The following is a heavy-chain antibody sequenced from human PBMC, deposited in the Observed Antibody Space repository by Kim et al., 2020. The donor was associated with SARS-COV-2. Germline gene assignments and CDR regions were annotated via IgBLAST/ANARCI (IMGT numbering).Heavy chain of an antibody. CDR3: ARGKLDIVVVPAAQPIGYYYYYLDV. Sequence: SETLSLTCTVSGGSISSYYWSWIRQPAGKGLEWIGRIYTSGSTNYNPSPKSRVTMSVDTSKNQFSLKLRSVTAADTAVYYCARGKLDIVVVPAAQPIGYYYYYLDVWGKGTTDTVSS. CDR2: IYTSGST. CDR1: GGSISSYY. V-gene: IGHV4-4*07. D-gene: IGHD2-2*03. J-gene: IGHJ6*03.